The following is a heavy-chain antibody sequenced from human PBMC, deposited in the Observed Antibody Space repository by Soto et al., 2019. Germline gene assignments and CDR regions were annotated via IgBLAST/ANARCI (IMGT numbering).Heavy chain of an antibody. J-gene: IGHJ6*02. CDR2: INPNSGGT. D-gene: IGHD6-19*01. Sequence: ASVKVSCKASGYTFTGYYMHWVRQAPGQGLEWMGWINPNSGGTSYAQKFQGWVTMTRDTSISTAYMELSRLRSDDTAVYYCAREGGYSSGYESQNYYYGMDVWGQGTTVTVSS. CDR1: GYTFTGYY. CDR3: AREGGYSSGYESQNYYYGMDV. V-gene: IGHV1-2*04.